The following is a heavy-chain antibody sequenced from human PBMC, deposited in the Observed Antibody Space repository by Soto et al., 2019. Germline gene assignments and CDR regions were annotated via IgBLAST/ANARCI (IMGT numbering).Heavy chain of an antibody. CDR2: IGFDGSNK. J-gene: IGHJ6*03. V-gene: IGHV3-33*01. D-gene: IGHD3-10*01. CDR1: GFTFSSYG. CDR3: ARALQTGLIYYMDV. Sequence: QVQLVESGGGVVQPGRSLRLSCAASGFTFSSYGMHWVRQAPGKGLAWVAVIGFDGSNKYHADSVKGRFTISRDNSKNTLYLQMNSLRAEDTAVYYCARALQTGLIYYMDVWGKGTTVTVSS.